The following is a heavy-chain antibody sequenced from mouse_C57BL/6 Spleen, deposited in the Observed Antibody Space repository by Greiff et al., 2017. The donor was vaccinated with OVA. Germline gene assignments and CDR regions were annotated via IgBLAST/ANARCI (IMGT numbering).Heavy chain of an antibody. CDR3: ARPYYYGSSPGLAY. Sequence: QVQLQQPGAELVMPGASVKLSCKASGYTFTSYWMHWVKQRPGQGLEWIGEIDPSDSYTNYNQKFKGKSTLTVDKSSSTAYMQLSSLTSEDSAVYYCARPYYYGSSPGLAYWGQGTLVTVSA. D-gene: IGHD1-1*01. J-gene: IGHJ3*01. CDR1: GYTFTSYW. V-gene: IGHV1-69*01. CDR2: IDPSDSYT.